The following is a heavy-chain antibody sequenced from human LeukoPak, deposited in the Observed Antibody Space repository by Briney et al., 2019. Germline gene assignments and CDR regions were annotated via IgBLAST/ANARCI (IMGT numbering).Heavy chain of an antibody. Sequence: PGGSLRLSCAASGFTFSSYAMSWVRQAPGKGLEWVSAISGSGGSTYYADSVKGRFTISRDNSKNTLYLQMNSLRAEDTAVYYCARHETLGYCSGGSCYTGPFQHWGQGTLVTVSS. V-gene: IGHV3-23*01. CDR2: ISGSGGST. D-gene: IGHD2-15*01. CDR3: ARHETLGYCSGGSCYTGPFQH. CDR1: GFTFSSYA. J-gene: IGHJ1*01.